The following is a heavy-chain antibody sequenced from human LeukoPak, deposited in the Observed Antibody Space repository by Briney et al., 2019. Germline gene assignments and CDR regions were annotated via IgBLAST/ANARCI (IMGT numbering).Heavy chain of an antibody. Sequence: GGALQISCKGSGCGFISYWIGWGRRMPRKGPEGRVIIYSGDSDTRYSPSLQSQVTISADKSINTAYLQWSSLKAPDTAMYYWARLGHYYDSSGYHRNYFDKWGQGTLVTVSS. J-gene: IGHJ4*02. D-gene: IGHD3-22*01. CDR1: GCGFISYW. CDR2: IYSGDSDT. V-gene: IGHV5-51*01. CDR3: ARLGHYYDSSGYHRNYFDK.